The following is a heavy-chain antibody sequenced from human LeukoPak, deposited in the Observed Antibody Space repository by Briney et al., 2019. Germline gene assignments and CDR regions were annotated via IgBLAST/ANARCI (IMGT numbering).Heavy chain of an antibody. J-gene: IGHJ6*03. CDR2: IYSGGST. D-gene: IGHD1-14*01. CDR1: GFTVSSNY. Sequence: PGGSLRLSCAASGFTVSSNYMSWVRQAPGKGLEWVSVIYSGGSTYYADSVKGRFTISRDNSKNTLYLQMNSLRAEDTAVYYCARVPHEITEDYYYYMDAWGKGTTVTVSS. V-gene: IGHV3-53*01. CDR3: ARVPHEITEDYYYYMDA.